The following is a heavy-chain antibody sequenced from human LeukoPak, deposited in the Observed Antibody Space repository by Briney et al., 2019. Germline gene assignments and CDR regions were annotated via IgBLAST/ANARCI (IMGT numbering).Heavy chain of an antibody. V-gene: IGHV4-39*07. CDR1: GGSISSSNYY. CDR2: MYYSGST. CDR3: ARQPGDIVVVGETYYYYYMDV. D-gene: IGHD2-15*01. Sequence: KPSETLSLTCTVSGGSISSSNYYWGWIRQPPGKRLEWIGNMYYSGSTYYNPSIKSRVTISVDTSKNHFSLKLRSVTAADTAVYYCARQPGDIVVVGETYYYYYMDVWGKGTTVTISS. J-gene: IGHJ6*03.